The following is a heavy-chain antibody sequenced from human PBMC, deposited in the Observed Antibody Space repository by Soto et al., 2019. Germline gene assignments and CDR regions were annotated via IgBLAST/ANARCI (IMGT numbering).Heavy chain of an antibody. D-gene: IGHD1-1*01. CDR2: IKQDGSEK. V-gene: IGHV3-7*01. CDR3: ARKTGTTLLYYYYYMDV. J-gene: IGHJ6*03. CDR1: GFNFISYW. Sequence: GGSLRLSCAASGFNFISYWMSWVRQAPGKGLEWVANIKQDGSEKYYVDSVKGRFTISRDNAKNSLYLQMNSLRAEDTAVYYCARKTGTTLLYYYYYMDVWGKGTTVTVSS.